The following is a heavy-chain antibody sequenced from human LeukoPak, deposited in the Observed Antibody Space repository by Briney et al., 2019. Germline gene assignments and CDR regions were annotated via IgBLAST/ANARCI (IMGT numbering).Heavy chain of an antibody. J-gene: IGHJ5*02. CDR2: IYYSGST. Sequence: PSQTLSLTCTVSGGSISSGDYYWSWIRQPPGKGLEWSGYIYYSGSTYYNPSLKSRVTISVDTSKNQFSPKLSSVTAADTAVYYCARGYCSSTSCYLNWFDPCGQGTLVTVSS. D-gene: IGHD2-2*01. V-gene: IGHV4-30-4*08. CDR1: GGSISSGDYY. CDR3: ARGYCSSTSCYLNWFDP.